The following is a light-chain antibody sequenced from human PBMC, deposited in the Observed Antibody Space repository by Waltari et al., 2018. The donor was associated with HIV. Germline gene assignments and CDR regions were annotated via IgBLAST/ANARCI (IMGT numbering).Light chain of an antibody. J-gene: IGLJ2*01. CDR2: RNN. CDR1: SSNIGSKY. CDR3: AAWDDSLSGVV. Sequence: QSVLTQPPSASGTPGQRVTISCSGSSSNIGSKYVYWYQQLPGTAPKLLIERNNQRPSGVPDRFSGAKSGTSASLAISGLRSEDEADYYCAAWDDSLSGVVFGGGTKLTVL. V-gene: IGLV1-47*01.